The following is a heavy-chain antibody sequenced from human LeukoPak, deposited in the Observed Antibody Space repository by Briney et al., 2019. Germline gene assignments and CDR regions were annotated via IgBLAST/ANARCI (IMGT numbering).Heavy chain of an antibody. Sequence: GASVKVSCKASGYTFTDYYIHWVRQAPGQGLEWMGWISAYNGNTNYAQKLQGRVTMTTDTSTSTAYMELRSLRSDDTAVYYCARPTDYYDSSVVDYWGQGTLVTVSS. V-gene: IGHV1-18*04. D-gene: IGHD3-22*01. CDR3: ARPTDYYDSSVVDY. J-gene: IGHJ4*02. CDR2: ISAYNGNT. CDR1: GYTFTDYY.